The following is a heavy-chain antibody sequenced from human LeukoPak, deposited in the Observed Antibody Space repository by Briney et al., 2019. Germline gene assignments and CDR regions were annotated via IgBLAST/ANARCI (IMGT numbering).Heavy chain of an antibody. D-gene: IGHD5-24*01. Sequence: ASVKVSCKASGYTFTSYDINWVRQATGQGLEWMGWMNPNSGNTGYAQKFQGRVTMTRDTSISTAYMELSRLRSDDTAVYYCAREGGDGYNYFDYWGQGTLVTVSS. V-gene: IGHV1-8*01. CDR1: GYTFTSYD. CDR3: AREGGDGYNYFDY. J-gene: IGHJ4*02. CDR2: MNPNSGNT.